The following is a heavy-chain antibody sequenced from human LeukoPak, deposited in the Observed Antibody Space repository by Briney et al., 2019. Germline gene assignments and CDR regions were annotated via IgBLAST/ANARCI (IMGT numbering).Heavy chain of an antibody. CDR2: IYYSGST. V-gene: IGHV4-39*01. D-gene: IGHD3-3*01. J-gene: IGHJ5*02. CDR3: ASQPRGTIFGVVILNWFDP. Sequence: KPSETLSLTCTVSGGSISSSSYYWGWIRQPPGKGLEWIGSIYYSGSTYYNPSLKSRVTISVDTSKNQFSLKLSSVTAADTAVYYCASQPRGTIFGVVILNWFDPWGQGTLVTVSS. CDR1: GGSISSSSYY.